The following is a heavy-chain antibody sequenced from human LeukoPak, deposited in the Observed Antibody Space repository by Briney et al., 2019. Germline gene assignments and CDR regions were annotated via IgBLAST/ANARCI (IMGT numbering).Heavy chain of an antibody. CDR1: GYTFTSYA. Sequence: ASGKLSCKASGYTFTSYAIHWGRQARGQRVEWLGWINAGNGNTKYSQKFQGRVTITRDTSASTAYVELSSLRSEDTAVYYCARGWYYDILTGPAGFDPWGQGTLVTVSS. J-gene: IGHJ5*02. CDR3: ARGWYYDILTGPAGFDP. V-gene: IGHV1-3*01. D-gene: IGHD3-9*01. CDR2: INAGNGNT.